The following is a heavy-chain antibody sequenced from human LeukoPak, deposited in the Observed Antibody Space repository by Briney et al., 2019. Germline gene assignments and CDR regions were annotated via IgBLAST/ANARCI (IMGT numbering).Heavy chain of an antibody. V-gene: IGHV1-2*06. Sequence: ASVKVSCKASGYTFTGYYMHWVRHAPGQGREWMGRINPNSGGTNYAQKFQRRVTMTRDTSISTAYMVLSRLRSDDTAVYYCARGCSGGSCYYYYYMDVWGKGTTVTVSS. D-gene: IGHD2-15*01. J-gene: IGHJ6*03. CDR1: GYTFTGYY. CDR2: INPNSGGT. CDR3: ARGCSGGSCYYYYYMDV.